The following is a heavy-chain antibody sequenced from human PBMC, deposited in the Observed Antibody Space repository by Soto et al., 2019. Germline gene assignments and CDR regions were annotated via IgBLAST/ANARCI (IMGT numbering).Heavy chain of an antibody. J-gene: IGHJ6*02. Sequence: AGSLILSCASSGFPFSSYSMTLVRQTPGKGLEWVSAISGSGGSTYYADSVKGRFTISRDNSKNTLYLQMNSLRAEDTAVYYCAKGSVRDIVVVVALLGYGMDVWGQGTTVTV. D-gene: IGHD2-15*01. CDR3: AKGSVRDIVVVVALLGYGMDV. CDR1: GFPFSSYS. CDR2: ISGSGGST. V-gene: IGHV3-23*01.